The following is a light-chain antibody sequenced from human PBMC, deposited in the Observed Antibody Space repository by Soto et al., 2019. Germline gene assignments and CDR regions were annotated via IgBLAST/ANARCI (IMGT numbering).Light chain of an antibody. CDR1: QSVSSS. CDR2: GAS. CDR3: KQYNNWWT. V-gene: IGKV3-15*01. Sequence: EIALTHSPATLYVSLLERANLSFRASQSVSSSLAWYQQKPGQAPRLLIYGASTRATGVPARFSGSGSGTEFTLTISSLQSEDFAVYYCKQYNNWWTFGKGPKGDIK. J-gene: IGKJ1*01.